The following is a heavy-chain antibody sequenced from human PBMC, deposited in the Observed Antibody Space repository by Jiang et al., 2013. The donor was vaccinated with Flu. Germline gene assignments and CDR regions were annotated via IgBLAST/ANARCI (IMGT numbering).Heavy chain of an antibody. CDR2: TYYRSRWYN. CDR3: ARAHMDGYNYDFEY. J-gene: IGHJ4*02. Sequence: QTLSLTCAISGDSVSSNSASWNWIRQSPSRGLEWLGRTYYRSRWYNDYAVSVKSRITINPDTSKNQFSLQLNSVTAADTAVYYCARAHMDGYNYDFEYLGQGTLVTVSS. V-gene: IGHV6-1*01. CDR1: GDSVSSNSAS. D-gene: IGHD5-24*01.